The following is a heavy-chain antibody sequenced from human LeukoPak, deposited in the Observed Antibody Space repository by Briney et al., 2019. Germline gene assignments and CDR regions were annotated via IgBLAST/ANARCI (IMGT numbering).Heavy chain of an antibody. CDR1: GYTFTGYY. V-gene: IGHV1-2*02. Sequence: ASVKVSCKASGYTFTGYYMHWVRQAPGQGLEWMGWINPNSGGTNYAQKFQGRVTMTRDTSISTAYMELSRLRSDDTAVYYCARDFLVTWQSPNPPYYFDYWGQGTLVTVSS. CDR3: ARDFLVTWQSPNPPYYFDY. CDR2: INPNSGGT. D-gene: IGHD6-6*01. J-gene: IGHJ4*02.